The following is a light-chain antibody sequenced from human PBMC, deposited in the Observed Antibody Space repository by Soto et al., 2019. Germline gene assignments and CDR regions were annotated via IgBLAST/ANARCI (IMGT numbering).Light chain of an antibody. CDR1: QTINNW. V-gene: IGKV1-5*01. J-gene: IGKJ1*01. CDR2: HAS. CDR3: QHYNSYPWT. Sequence: DIQMTQSPSTLSASIGDRVTITCRASQTINNWLAWYQQKPGKAPNLLVYHASNLETGVPSRFSGSAFGTEFTLTISSLQPDDFATYYCQHYNSYPWTSGQGTKVDI.